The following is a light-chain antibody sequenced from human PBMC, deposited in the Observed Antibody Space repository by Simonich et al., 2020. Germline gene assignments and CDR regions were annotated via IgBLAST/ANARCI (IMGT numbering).Light chain of an antibody. CDR1: QSVLYSSNNKNY. J-gene: IGKJ1*01. Sequence: DIVMTQSPDSLAVSLGERATLNCKSSQSVLYSSNNKNYLAWYQQKPGQPPKLLIYCASTRESAVPDRFSGSGSGTDFPLTIRSLQAEDVAVYYCQQYYSTPRTFGQGTKVEIK. CDR2: CAS. CDR3: QQYYSTPRT. V-gene: IGKV4-1*01.